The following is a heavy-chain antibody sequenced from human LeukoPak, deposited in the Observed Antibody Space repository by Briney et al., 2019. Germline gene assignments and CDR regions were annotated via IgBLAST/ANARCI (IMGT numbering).Heavy chain of an antibody. Sequence: GGSLRLSCAASGITHSNYWVTWVRKAPGKGLVWVANINQDGSQKYFADSVKGRFTISRDNARNSVFVQMNSLRVDGDTALYYCTRDSSGYSESDCWGQGTLVTVSS. V-gene: IGHV3-7*01. J-gene: IGHJ4*02. CDR2: INQDGSQK. CDR1: GITHSNYW. CDR3: TRDSSGYSESDC. D-gene: IGHD6-19*01.